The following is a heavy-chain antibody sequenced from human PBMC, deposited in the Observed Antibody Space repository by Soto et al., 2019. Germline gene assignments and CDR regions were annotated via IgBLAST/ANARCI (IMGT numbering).Heavy chain of an antibody. Sequence: GGSLRLSCAASGFTFSDYYMSWIRQAPGKGPEWVSYISSSSSYTNYADSVKGRFTISRDNAKNSLYLQMNSLRAEDTAVYYCARGRTTVTTKGMDVWGQGTTVTVSS. D-gene: IGHD4-17*01. V-gene: IGHV3-11*06. CDR1: GFTFSDYY. CDR3: ARGRTTVTTKGMDV. J-gene: IGHJ6*02. CDR2: ISSSSSYT.